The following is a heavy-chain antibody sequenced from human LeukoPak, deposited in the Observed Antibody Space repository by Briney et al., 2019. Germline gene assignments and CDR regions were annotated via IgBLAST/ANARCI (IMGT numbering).Heavy chain of an antibody. CDR1: GGSVSSGSYF. Sequence: KPSETLSLTCTVSGGSVSSGSYFWSWIRQPPGKGLEWIGFIYYSGNTKYNPSLESRATISVDTSKNQCSLKLTSLTTADTAVYYCARGGLSSGWNYWGRGALVTVSS. D-gene: IGHD6-19*01. V-gene: IGHV4-61*01. CDR2: IYYSGNT. CDR3: ARGGLSSGWNY. J-gene: IGHJ4*02.